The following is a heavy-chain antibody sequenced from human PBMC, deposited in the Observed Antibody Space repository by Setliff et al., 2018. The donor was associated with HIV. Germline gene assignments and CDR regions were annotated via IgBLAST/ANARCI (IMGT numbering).Heavy chain of an antibody. CDR1: GFTFDSYS. Sequence: PGGSLRLSCATSGFTFDSYSIIWVRQAPGKGLEWVSYISGLGGGTIYYADAVRGRFTISRDDAEKSVYLQMNSLRAEDAAVYYCARAGVVEGYYYYYYMDVWGKGTTVTV. CDR2: ISGLGGGTI. D-gene: IGHD2-15*01. J-gene: IGHJ6*03. V-gene: IGHV3-48*01. CDR3: ARAGVVEGYYYYYYMDV.